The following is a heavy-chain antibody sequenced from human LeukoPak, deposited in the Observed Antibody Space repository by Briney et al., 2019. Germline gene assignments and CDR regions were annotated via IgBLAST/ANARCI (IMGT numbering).Heavy chain of an antibody. V-gene: IGHV1-2*02. CDR2: INPNSGGT. CDR1: GYTFTGYY. J-gene: IGHJ4*02. Sequence: ASVKVSCKASGYTFTGYYMHWVRQAPGQGLEWMGWINPNSGGTNYAQKFQGRVTMTRDTSISTAYMELSRLRSDDTAVYYCARRYSGYDFPLDYWGQGTLVTVSS. CDR3: ARRYSGYDFPLDY. D-gene: IGHD5-12*01.